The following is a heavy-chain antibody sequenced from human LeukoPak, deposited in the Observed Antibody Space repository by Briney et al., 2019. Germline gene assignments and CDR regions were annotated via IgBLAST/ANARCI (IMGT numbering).Heavy chain of an antibody. CDR2: ISGSCGST. V-gene: IGHV3-23*01. D-gene: IGHD6-13*01. CDR1: GFTFSSYA. CDR3: AKSILPKSSSSQLDY. Sequence: GGSLRLSCAASGFTFSSYAMSWVRQAPGKGLEWVSAISGSCGSTYYADSVKGRFTISRDNSKNTLYLQMNSLRAEDTAVYYCAKSILPKSSSSQLDYWGQGTLVTVSS. J-gene: IGHJ4*02.